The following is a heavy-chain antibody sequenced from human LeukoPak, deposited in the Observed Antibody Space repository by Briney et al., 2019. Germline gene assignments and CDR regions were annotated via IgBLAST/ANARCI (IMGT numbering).Heavy chain of an antibody. J-gene: IGHJ4*02. Sequence: GASVKVSCKASGGTFSSYAISWVRQAPGQGLEWMGRIIPILGIANYAQKFQGRVTMTRDMSTSTVYMELSSLRSEDTAVYYCARVYAAAGTLTFDYWGQGTLVTVSS. CDR3: ARVYAAAGTLTFDY. CDR1: GGTFSSYA. CDR2: IIPILGIA. V-gene: IGHV1-69*04. D-gene: IGHD6-13*01.